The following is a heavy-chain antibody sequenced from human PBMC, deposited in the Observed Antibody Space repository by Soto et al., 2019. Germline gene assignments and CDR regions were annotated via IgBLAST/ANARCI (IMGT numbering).Heavy chain of an antibody. V-gene: IGHV6-1*01. Sequence: QVQLQQSGPGLVKPSQTLSLTCAISGDSVSSNNVAWNWVRQSPSRGLEWLGRTYYTSKWNYDYAVSVKSRISVAPDTSKNQFSLQVNFVTPEDTAVYYCAGGRNSAFDYWGQGTLVTVSS. J-gene: IGHJ4*02. CDR1: GDSVSSNNVA. CDR2: TYYTSKWNY. D-gene: IGHD5-18*01. CDR3: AGGRNSAFDY.